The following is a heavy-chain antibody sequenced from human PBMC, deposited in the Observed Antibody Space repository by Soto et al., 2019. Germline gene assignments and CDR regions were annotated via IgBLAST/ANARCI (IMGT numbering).Heavy chain of an antibody. CDR1: GGTFSSYA. D-gene: IGHD2-15*01. J-gene: IGHJ3*01. CDR3: AREPSTMVVSYDGFVF. V-gene: IGHV1-69*13. CDR2: IIPIFGTA. Sequence: GPSVKVSCKASGGTFSSYAISWVRQAPGQGLEWMGGIIPIFGTANYAQKFQGRVTITADESTSTAYMELSSLRSEDTAVYYCAREPSTMVVSYDGFVFWGQGTMVTV.